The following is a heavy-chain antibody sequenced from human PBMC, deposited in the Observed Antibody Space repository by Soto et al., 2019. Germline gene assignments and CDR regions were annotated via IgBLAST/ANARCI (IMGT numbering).Heavy chain of an antibody. V-gene: IGHV3-7*03. CDR3: ARIAAADEDY. CDR1: GFTFSSYC. D-gene: IGHD6-13*01. Sequence: GGSLRLSCAASGFTFSSYCMSWVRQAPGKGLEWVANIKQDGSEKYYVDSVKGRFTISRDNAKNSLYLQMNSLRAEDTAVYYCARIAAADEDYWGQGTLVTVSS. CDR2: IKQDGSEK. J-gene: IGHJ4*02.